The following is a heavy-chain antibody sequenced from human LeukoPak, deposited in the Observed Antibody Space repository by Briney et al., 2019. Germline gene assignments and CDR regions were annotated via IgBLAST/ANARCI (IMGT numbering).Heavy chain of an antibody. CDR3: ARDPPGFGELLDPYYFDY. CDR1: GFTFSNYW. D-gene: IGHD3-10*01. CDR2: ISSSGSTI. Sequence: GGSLRLSCAVSGFTFSNYWMNWVRQAPGKGLEWVSYISSSGSTIYYADSVKGRFTISRDNAKNSLYLQMNSLRAEDTAVYYCARDPPGFGELLDPYYFDYWGQGTLVTVSS. J-gene: IGHJ4*02. V-gene: IGHV3-48*04.